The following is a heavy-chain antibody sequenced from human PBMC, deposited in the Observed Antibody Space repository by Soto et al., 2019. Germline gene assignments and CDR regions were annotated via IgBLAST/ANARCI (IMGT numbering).Heavy chain of an antibody. D-gene: IGHD4-17*01. J-gene: IGHJ5*02. CDR2: ISGSGGRI. CDR3: AKGHGDWGGNFLSS. Sequence: EVQLLESGGGLVQPGGSLRLSCAASGVTFSSFAMSWVRQAPGKGLEWVSSISGSGGRIDYADSVKGRFTIARDNSKNTLFLQMNSLRAEDTAVYSCAKGHGDWGGNFLSSWGQGTLVTVSS. V-gene: IGHV3-23*01. CDR1: GVTFSSFA.